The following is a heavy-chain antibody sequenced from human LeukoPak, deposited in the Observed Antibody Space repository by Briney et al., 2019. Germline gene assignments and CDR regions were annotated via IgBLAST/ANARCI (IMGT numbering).Heavy chain of an antibody. J-gene: IGHJ3*02. D-gene: IGHD2-15*01. CDR1: GGSFSGYY. CDR2: INHSGST. Sequence: SETLSLTCAVYGGSFSGYYWSWIRQPPGKGLEWIGEINHSGSTYYNPSLKSRVTISVDTSKNQFSLKLSSVTAADTAVYYCARHAWDVVVVVAAPTGEAFDIWGQGTMVTVSS. V-gene: IGHV4-34*01. CDR3: ARHAWDVVVVVAAPTGEAFDI.